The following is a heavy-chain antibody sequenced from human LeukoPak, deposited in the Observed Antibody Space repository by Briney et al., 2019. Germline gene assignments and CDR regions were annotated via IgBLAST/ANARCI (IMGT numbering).Heavy chain of an antibody. Sequence: GGSLRLSCAASGFTFSTYWMKWVRQAPGKGLEWVASIKEDGSDKYYVDSVKGRFSISRDNAKNSLYLQMNSLRTEDSAVYYCAKGGHFNFDYWGQGTLVTVSS. CDR1: GFTFSTYW. CDR3: AKGGHFNFDY. CDR2: IKEDGSDK. V-gene: IGHV3-7*01. D-gene: IGHD5-12*01. J-gene: IGHJ4*02.